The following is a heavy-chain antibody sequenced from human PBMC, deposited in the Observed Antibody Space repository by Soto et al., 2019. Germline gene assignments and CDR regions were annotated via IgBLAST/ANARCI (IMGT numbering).Heavy chain of an antibody. CDR2: IYPGDSDT. CDR1: GYSFTSYW. Sequence: GESLKISCKGSGYSFTSYWIGWVRQMPGKGLEWMGIIYPGDSDTRYSPSFQGQVTISADKSISTAYLQWSSLKASDTAMYYCASVQSPDIVVVPAAHIPTLVAFDIWGQGTMVTVSS. D-gene: IGHD2-2*01. V-gene: IGHV5-51*01. CDR3: ASVQSPDIVVVPAAHIPTLVAFDI. J-gene: IGHJ3*02.